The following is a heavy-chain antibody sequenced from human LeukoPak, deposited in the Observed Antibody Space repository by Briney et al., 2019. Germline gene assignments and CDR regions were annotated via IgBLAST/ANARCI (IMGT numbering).Heavy chain of an antibody. CDR3: ARRADYYGLFES. Sequence: GESLKISCKGSGYTFTNYWIAWVRQMPGKGLEWMGIIYPGDSDTRYSPSFQGQITISADNSINTAYLQWSSLKASDTAMYYCARRADYYGLFESWGQGTIVTVSS. V-gene: IGHV5-51*01. D-gene: IGHD3-10*01. J-gene: IGHJ5*01. CDR1: GYTFTNYW. CDR2: IYPGDSDT.